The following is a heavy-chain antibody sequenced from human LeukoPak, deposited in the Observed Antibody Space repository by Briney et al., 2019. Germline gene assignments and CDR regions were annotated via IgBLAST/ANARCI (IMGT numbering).Heavy chain of an antibody. Sequence: SETLSLTCTVSGGSFSSGRDYWNWIRQPAGMGLEWIGRIYTSGSTHYNPSLKSRVTMSLDTSRNQVSLKLSSVTAADTAIYYCVKSYYDSTGYSGWFDPWGQGTLVTVSS. V-gene: IGHV4-61*02. CDR3: VKSYYDSTGYSGWFDP. CDR1: GGSFSSGRDY. J-gene: IGHJ5*02. D-gene: IGHD3-22*01. CDR2: IYTSGST.